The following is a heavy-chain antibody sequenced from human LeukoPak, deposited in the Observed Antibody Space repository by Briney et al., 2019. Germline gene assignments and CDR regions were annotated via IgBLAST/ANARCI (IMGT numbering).Heavy chain of an antibody. V-gene: IGHV3-30*03. CDR3: ARGGGVWGTAGY. CDR2: ISYDGNNK. CDR1: GLTFSNYG. J-gene: IGHJ4*02. D-gene: IGHD3-16*01. Sequence: GGSLRLSCAASGLTFSNYGMHWVRQAPGKGLEWVAVISYDGNNKYYVDSVKGRFTISRDNVKNTLYLQINSLRPEDTAIYFCARGGGVWGTAGYWGQGTLVTVSS.